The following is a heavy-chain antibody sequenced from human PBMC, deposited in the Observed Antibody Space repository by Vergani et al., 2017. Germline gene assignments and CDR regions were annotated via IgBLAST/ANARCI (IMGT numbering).Heavy chain of an antibody. CDR3: TTDPRSCGDGSCYWLRNHHYYGMDV. J-gene: IGHJ6*02. CDR1: GFSFRNAW. CDR2: TKSTFDRGTT. Sequence: EVQLVESGGGIVKPGGSLRLSCVASGFSFRNAWMNWVRRTPGKGLEWVGRTKSTFDRGTTDYAAAVKGRFTISRDYSKNTLFLQMNGLKTEDIGVYYCTTDPRSCGDGSCYWLRNHHYYGMDVWGQGTTVTVSS. V-gene: IGHV3-15*07. D-gene: IGHD1-14*01.